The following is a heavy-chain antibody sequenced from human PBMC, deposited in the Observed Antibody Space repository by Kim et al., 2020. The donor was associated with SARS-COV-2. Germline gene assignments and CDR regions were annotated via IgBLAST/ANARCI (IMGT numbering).Heavy chain of an antibody. CDR2: INHSGST. Sequence: SETLSLTCAVYGGSFSGYYWSWIRQPPGKGLEWIGEINHSGSTNYNPSLKSRVTISVDTSKNQFSLKLSSVTAADTAVYYCARTGYSYYYYYGMDVWGPGATVTVSS. J-gene: IGHJ6*02. CDR3: ARTGYSYYYYYGMDV. CDR1: GGSFSGYY. D-gene: IGHD4-4*01. V-gene: IGHV4-34*01.